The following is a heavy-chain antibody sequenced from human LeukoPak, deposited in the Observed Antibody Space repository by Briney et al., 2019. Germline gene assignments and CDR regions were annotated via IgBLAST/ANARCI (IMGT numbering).Heavy chain of an antibody. Sequence: SETLSLTCTVSGGSISSGGYYWSWIRQHPGKGLEWIGYIYYSGSTYYNPSLKSRVTISVDTSKNQFSLKLSSVTAADTAVYYCARHCITMVRGVIPDIFDYWGQGTLVTVSS. V-gene: IGHV4-31*03. J-gene: IGHJ4*02. CDR2: IYYSGST. CDR1: GGSISSGGYY. D-gene: IGHD3-10*01. CDR3: ARHCITMVRGVIPDIFDY.